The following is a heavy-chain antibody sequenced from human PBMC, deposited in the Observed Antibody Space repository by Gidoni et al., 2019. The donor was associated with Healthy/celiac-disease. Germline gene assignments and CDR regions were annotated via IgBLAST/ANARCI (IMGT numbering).Heavy chain of an antibody. V-gene: IGHV4-34*01. J-gene: IGHJ4*02. Sequence: QVQLQQWGAGLLKPSATLSLTCAGFGGSFSGYYWSWIRQPPGKGLEWIGEINHSGSTNYNPSLKSRVTISVDTSKNQFSLKLSSVTAADTAVYYCARGLTQGGDYWGQGTLVTVSS. D-gene: IGHD2-15*01. CDR1: GGSFSGYY. CDR2: INHSGST. CDR3: ARGLTQGGDY.